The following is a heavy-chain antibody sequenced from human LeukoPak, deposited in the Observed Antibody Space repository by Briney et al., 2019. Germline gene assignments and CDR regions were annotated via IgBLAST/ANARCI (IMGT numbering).Heavy chain of an antibody. CDR1: GFTFSSYA. CDR3: AKERPSYYDSSGYYPYYFDY. Sequence: PGGSLRLSCAASGFTFSSYAMSWVRQAPGKGLEWVSAISGSGGSTYYADSVKGRFTISRDNSKNTLYLQTNSLRAEDTAVYYCAKERPSYYDSSGYYPYYFDYWGQGTLVTVSS. J-gene: IGHJ4*02. V-gene: IGHV3-23*01. D-gene: IGHD3-22*01. CDR2: ISGSGGST.